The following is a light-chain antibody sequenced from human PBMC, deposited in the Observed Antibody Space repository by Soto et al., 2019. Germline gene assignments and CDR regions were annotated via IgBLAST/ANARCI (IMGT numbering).Light chain of an antibody. CDR3: QQRSSWPKT. CDR2: DAS. J-gene: IGKJ3*01. V-gene: IGKV3-11*01. Sequence: EIVLTQSPATLSLSPGERATLSCRASQSVYSYLAWYQQHPGQAPRLLIYDASNRTTGIPARFSGSGSGTDFTLTISSLEPEDFAVYYCQQRSSWPKTFGPGTKVDI. CDR1: QSVYSY.